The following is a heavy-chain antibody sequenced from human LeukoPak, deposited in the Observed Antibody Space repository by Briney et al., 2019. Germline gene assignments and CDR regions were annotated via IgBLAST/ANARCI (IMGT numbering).Heavy chain of an antibody. CDR1: GYTFTGYY. J-gene: IGHJ5*02. Sequence: ASVKVSCTASGYTFTGYYMHWVRQAPGQGLEWMGWINPNSGGTNYAQEFQGRVTMTRDTSISTAYMELSRLRSDDTAVYYCARGRRVAAAAVQYNWFDPWGQGTLVTVSS. D-gene: IGHD6-13*01. CDR3: ARGRRVAAAAVQYNWFDP. CDR2: INPNSGGT. V-gene: IGHV1-2*02.